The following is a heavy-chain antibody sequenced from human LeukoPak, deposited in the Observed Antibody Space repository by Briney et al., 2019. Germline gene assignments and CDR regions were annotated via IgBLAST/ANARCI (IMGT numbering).Heavy chain of an antibody. D-gene: IGHD3-9*01. Sequence: SGTLSLTCAVSGGSISSSNWWSWARQPPGKGLEWIGYIYYSGSTNYNPSLKSRVTISVDTSKNQFSLKLSSVTAADTAVYYCARTYYDILTGYYPDYWGQGTLVTVSS. J-gene: IGHJ4*02. CDR3: ARTYYDILTGYYPDY. CDR1: GGSISSSNW. CDR2: IYYSGST. V-gene: IGHV4-4*02.